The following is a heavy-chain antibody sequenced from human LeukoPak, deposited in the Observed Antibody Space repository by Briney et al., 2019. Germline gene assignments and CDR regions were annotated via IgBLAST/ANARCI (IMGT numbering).Heavy chain of an antibody. J-gene: IGHJ5*02. CDR2: IYHSGST. V-gene: IGHV4-30-2*01. CDR1: GGSISSGGYS. CDR3: ARGGFDWLLSEYNWFDP. D-gene: IGHD3-9*01. Sequence: SETLSLTCAVSGGSISSGGYSWSWIRQPPGKGLEWIGYIYHSGSTYYNPSLKSRVTISVDRSKNQFSLKLSSVTAADTAVYYCARGGFDWLLSEYNWFDPWGQGTLVTVSS.